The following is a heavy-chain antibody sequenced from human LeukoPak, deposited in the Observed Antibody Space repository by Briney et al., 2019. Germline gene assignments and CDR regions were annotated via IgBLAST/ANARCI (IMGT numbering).Heavy chain of an antibody. J-gene: IGHJ4*02. V-gene: IGHV3-48*02. CDR3: AREIVS. CDR1: GFTFSSHG. Sequence: AGGSLRLSCVVSGFTFSSHGMNWVRQAPGKGLEWVSFISGSSSTIYYADSVKGRFTVSRDSPKNSLYLQMNSLRDEDTAVYYCAREIVSWGQGTLVTVSS. CDR2: ISGSSSTI.